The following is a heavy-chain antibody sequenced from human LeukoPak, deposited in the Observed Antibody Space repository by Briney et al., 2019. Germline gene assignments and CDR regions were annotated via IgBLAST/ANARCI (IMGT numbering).Heavy chain of an antibody. CDR1: GFPFSGYP. CDR3: ARDGGGSYASGTHYYLDY. V-gene: IGHV3-30-3*01. J-gene: IGHJ4*02. D-gene: IGHD3-10*01. Sequence: GGSLSLSCAASGFPFSGYPMHWVRQAPGRGLEGVGTISYGGSNKYYADSVKGRFTIARDNSKNSLYLEMHSLRAEDTAVYYCARDGGGSYASGTHYYLDYWGQGTLVTVSS. CDR2: ISYGGSNK.